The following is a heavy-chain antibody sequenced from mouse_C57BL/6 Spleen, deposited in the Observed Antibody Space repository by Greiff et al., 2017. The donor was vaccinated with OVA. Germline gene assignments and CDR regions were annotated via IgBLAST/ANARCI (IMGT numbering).Heavy chain of an antibody. CDR1: GYSFTGYY. D-gene: IGHD1-1*01. CDR2: INPSTGGT. CDR3: ARISGSRGDY. J-gene: IGHJ2*01. Sequence: VQLQQSGPELVKPGASVKISCKASGYSFTGYYMNWVKQSPEKSLEWIGEINPSTGGTTYNQKFKAKATLTVDKSSSTAYMQLTSLTSEDSAVYYCARISGSRGDYWGQGTTLTVSS. V-gene: IGHV1-42*01.